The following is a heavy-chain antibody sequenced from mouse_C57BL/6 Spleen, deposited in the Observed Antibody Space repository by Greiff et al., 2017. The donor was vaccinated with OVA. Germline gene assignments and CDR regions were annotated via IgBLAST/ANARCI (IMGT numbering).Heavy chain of an antibody. D-gene: IGHD2-5*01. V-gene: IGHV1-64*01. J-gene: IGHJ4*01. CDR2: IPPNSGST. CDR1: GYTFTSYW. CDR3: ATKADDSKYYAMDY. Sequence: QVQLQQPGAELVKPGASVKLSCKASGYTFTSYWMHWVKQRPGQGLEWIGMIPPNSGSTTYNEQFKSKATLTVDKSSSTAYMQLSSLTSEDAAVYDGATKADDSKYYAMDYWGQGTSVTVSS.